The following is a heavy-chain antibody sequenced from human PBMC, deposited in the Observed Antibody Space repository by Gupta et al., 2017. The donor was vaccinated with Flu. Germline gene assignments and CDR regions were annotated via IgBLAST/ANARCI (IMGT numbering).Heavy chain of an antibody. J-gene: IGHJ4*02. V-gene: IGHV3-15*01. CDR1: GFTFSNAW. CDR3: TTVADYYGDYILRGYFDY. Sequence: EVQLVESGGGLVKPGGSLRLSCAASGFTFSNAWMSWVRQAPGKGLEWVGRIKSKTDGGTTDYAAPVKGRFTISRDDSKNTLYLQMNSLKTEDTAVYYCTTVADYYGDYILRGYFDYWGQGTLVTVSS. D-gene: IGHD4-17*01. CDR2: IKSKTDGGTT.